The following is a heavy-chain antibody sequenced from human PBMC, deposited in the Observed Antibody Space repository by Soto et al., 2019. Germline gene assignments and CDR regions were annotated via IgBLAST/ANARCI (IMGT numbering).Heavy chain of an antibody. V-gene: IGHV3-23*01. CDR3: AKARCTGDTCFVPDY. CDR2: ISGSGGSP. J-gene: IGHJ4*01. Sequence: GGSLRLSCAASGFSFSSYTMAWIRQAPGKGLEWVSSISGSGGSPSYADSVQGRFIISRDNPRNTVSLQMNRLRAEDTATYYCAKARCTGDTCFVPDYWGHGRLVTVSS. CDR1: GFSFSSYT. D-gene: IGHD2-8*02.